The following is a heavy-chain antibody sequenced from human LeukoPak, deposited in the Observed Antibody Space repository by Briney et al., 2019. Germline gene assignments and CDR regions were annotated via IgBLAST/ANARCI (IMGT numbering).Heavy chain of an antibody. J-gene: IGHJ3*02. D-gene: IGHD1-26*01. CDR3: ARLTHRSSDAFDI. CDR1: GYTFTGYY. CDR2: INPNSGGT. V-gene: IGHV1-2*02. Sequence: ASVKVSCKASGYTFTGYYMHWVRQAPGQGLEWMGWINPNSGGTNYAQNLQGRVSMTTDTSTTTAYMELRSLISDDTAVYYCARLTHRSSDAFDIWGQGTMVTVSS.